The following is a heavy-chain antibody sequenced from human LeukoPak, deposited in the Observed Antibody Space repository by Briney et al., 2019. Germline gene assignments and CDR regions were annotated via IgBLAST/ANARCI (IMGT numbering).Heavy chain of an antibody. CDR3: ARVGSGSFDY. D-gene: IGHD1-26*01. J-gene: IGHJ4*02. CDR1: GGSISSYY. CDR2: NSYSGNT. V-gene: IGHV4-59*01. Sequence: SETLSLTCTVSGGSISSYYWSWIRQPPGKGLEWIGYNSYSGNTNYNPSLKSRVTISVDTSKNHFSLNLSSVTAADTAVYYCARVGSGSFDYWGQGTPVTVSS.